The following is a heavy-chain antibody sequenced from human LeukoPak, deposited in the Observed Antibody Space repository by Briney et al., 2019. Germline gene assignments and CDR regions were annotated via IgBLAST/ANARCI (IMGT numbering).Heavy chain of an antibody. D-gene: IGHD3-22*01. J-gene: IGHJ4*02. V-gene: IGHV4-59*11. CDR3: ARGTGFYDSSGHYYWGYFDS. Sequence: SETLSLTCTVSGGSLSSHYWSWFRQTPGERPEWIAFIYYSGTTNYNPSLKGRVTISIDSSKNQFSLKLSSVTAADTAIYHCARGTGFYDSSGHYYWGYFDSWGQGTLVPVSS. CDR2: IYYSGTT. CDR1: GGSLSSHY.